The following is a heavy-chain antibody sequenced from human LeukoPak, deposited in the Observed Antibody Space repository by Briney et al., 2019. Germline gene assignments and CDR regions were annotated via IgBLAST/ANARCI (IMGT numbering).Heavy chain of an antibody. D-gene: IGHD2-2*02. CDR2: IYYSGST. Sequence: SQTLSLTCTVSGGSISSDNYYWSCIRQPPGKGLGWIGYIYYSGSTYYKQSLRSRTSISVDTSKNQFSLKLSSVTAADTAVYFCAKQGPYTAYPDFDFWGQGTLVTVSS. J-gene: IGHJ4*02. CDR1: GGSISSDNYY. CDR3: AKQGPYTAYPDFDF. V-gene: IGHV4-30-4*01.